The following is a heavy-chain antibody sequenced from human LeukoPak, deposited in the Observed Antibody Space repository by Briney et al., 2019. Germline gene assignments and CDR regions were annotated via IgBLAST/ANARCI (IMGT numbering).Heavy chain of an antibody. Sequence: PLASLRLSCAAPGFTFRNYAMSWVRQGPGKGLEWVSAITGSGGNTYYADSVKGRFTISRDNSKNTVFLQMNSLRAEDTAVYYCAKWGDYDVLTGYYVADYWGQGTLVTVSS. CDR1: GFTFRNYA. V-gene: IGHV3-23*01. CDR2: ITGSGGNT. D-gene: IGHD3-9*01. CDR3: AKWGDYDVLTGYYVADY. J-gene: IGHJ4*02.